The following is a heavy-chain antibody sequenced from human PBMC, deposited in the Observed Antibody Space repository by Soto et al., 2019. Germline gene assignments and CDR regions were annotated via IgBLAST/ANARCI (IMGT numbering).Heavy chain of an antibody. CDR1: GYAFPSYG. CDR2: ISAYNGNT. CDR3: ARGSYSSSPSYYYYMDV. D-gene: IGHD6-6*01. Sequence: ASVKVSCKASGYAFPSYGISWVRQAPGQGLEWMGWISAYNGNTNYAQKLQGRVTMTTDTSTSTAYMELRSLRSDDTAVYYCARGSYSSSPSYYYYMDVWGKGTTVTVSS. V-gene: IGHV1-18*01. J-gene: IGHJ6*03.